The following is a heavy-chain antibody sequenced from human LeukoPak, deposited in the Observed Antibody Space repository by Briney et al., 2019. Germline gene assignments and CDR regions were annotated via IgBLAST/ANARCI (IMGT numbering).Heavy chain of an antibody. V-gene: IGHV3-11*01. CDR1: GFTFSDYY. Sequence: GGSLRLSCAASGFTFSDYYMSWIRQAPGKELEWVSYISSSGSTIYYADSVKGRFTISRDNAKNSLYLQMNSLRAEDTAVYYCARALSVGENWFDPWGQGTLVTVSS. CDR3: ARALSVGENWFDP. J-gene: IGHJ5*02. CDR2: ISSSGSTI. D-gene: IGHD2-15*01.